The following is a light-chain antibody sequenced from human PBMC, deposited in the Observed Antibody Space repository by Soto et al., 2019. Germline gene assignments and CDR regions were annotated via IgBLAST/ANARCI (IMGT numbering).Light chain of an antibody. V-gene: IGKV1-9*01. CDR1: QGISSY. CDR2: AAS. CDR3: QQLNSYPRIT. J-gene: IGKJ4*01. Sequence: DVQLTQSLSFLSASLGDRVTITCRASQGISSYLAWYQQKPGKAPKLLIYAASTLQSGVPSRFSGSGSGTEFTLTISSLQPEDFATYYCQQLNSYPRITFGGGTKVDI.